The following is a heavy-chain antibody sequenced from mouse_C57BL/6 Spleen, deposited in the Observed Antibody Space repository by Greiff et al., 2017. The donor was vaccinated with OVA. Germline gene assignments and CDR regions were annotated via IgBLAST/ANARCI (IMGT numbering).Heavy chain of an antibody. J-gene: IGHJ1*03. CDR3: TRSFDV. CDR2: IDPENGDT. CDR1: GFNIKDDY. Sequence: VHVKQSGAELVRPGASVKLSCTASGFNIKDDYMHWVKQRPEQGLEWIGWIDPENGDTEYASKFQGKATITADTSSNTAYLQLSSLTSEDTAVYYCTRSFDVWGTGTTVTVSS. V-gene: IGHV14-4*01.